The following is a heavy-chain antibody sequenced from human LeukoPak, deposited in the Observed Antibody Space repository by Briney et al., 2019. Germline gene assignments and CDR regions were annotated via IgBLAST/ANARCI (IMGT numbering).Heavy chain of an antibody. V-gene: IGHV4-34*01. D-gene: IGHD3-9*01. CDR1: GGSFSGYY. CDR3: ARGGAGLRYFDWLSSWFDS. CDR2: INHSGST. Sequence: SETLSLTCAVYGGSFSGYYWSWIRQPPGKGLEWIGEINHSGSTNYNPSLKSRVTISVDTSKNQFSLKLSSVTAADTAAYYCARGGAGLRYFDWLSSWFDSWGQGTLVTVSS. J-gene: IGHJ5*01.